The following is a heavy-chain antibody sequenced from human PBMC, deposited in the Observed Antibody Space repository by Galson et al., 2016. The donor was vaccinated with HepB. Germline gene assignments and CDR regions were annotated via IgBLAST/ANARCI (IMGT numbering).Heavy chain of an antibody. CDR1: GGSISSSNYY. Sequence: TLSLTCTVSGGSISSSNYYWSWVRQHPGKGLEWIGYIYHSGSTYYNPSLKSRVTISVDTSKNQLFLKLSSVTAADTAVYYCAREGGYGSGSYYNDYWGPGPLLTVSS. V-gene: IGHV4-31*03. CDR3: AREGGYGSGSYYNDY. J-gene: IGHJ4*02. D-gene: IGHD3-10*01. CDR2: IYHSGST.